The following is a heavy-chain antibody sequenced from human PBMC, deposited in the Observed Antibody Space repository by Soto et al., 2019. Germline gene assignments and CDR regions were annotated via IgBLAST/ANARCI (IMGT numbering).Heavy chain of an antibody. J-gene: IGHJ4*02. V-gene: IGHV4-59*01. CDR2: IYYSGST. CDR1: GGSISSYY. Sequence: TLSLTCTVSGGSISSYYWSWIRQPPGKGLEWIGYIYYSGSTNYNPSLKSRVTISVDTSKNQFSLKLSSVTAADTAVYYCARGRVVVTTEFDYWGQGTLVTVSS. CDR3: ARGRVVVTTEFDY. D-gene: IGHD3-22*01.